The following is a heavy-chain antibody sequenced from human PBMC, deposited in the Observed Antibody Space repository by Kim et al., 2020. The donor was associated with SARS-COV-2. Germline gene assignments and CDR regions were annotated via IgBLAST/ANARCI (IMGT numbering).Heavy chain of an antibody. CDR2: IYSGGST. J-gene: IGHJ6*02. CDR1: GFTVSSYY. V-gene: IGHV3-53*01. D-gene: IGHD6-13*01. CDR3: ARDSPGIAAAGRHGSMDV. Sequence: GGSLRLSCAASGFTVSSYYMSWVRQAPGKGLEWVSVIYSGGSTYYADSVKGRFTISRDNSKNTLYLQMNSLRAEDTAVYYCARDSPGIAAAGRHGSMDVWGQGTTVTVSS.